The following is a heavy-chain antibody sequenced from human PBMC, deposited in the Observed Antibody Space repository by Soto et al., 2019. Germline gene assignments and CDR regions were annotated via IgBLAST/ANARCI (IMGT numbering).Heavy chain of an antibody. V-gene: IGHV1-69*13. CDR1: GGTFSSYA. CDR3: AREGGEYYFDY. CDR2: IIPIFGTA. J-gene: IGHJ4*02. Sequence: VASVKVSCKASGGTFSSYAISWVRQAPGQGLEWMGGIIPIFGTANYAQKFQGRVTITADESTSTAYMELSSLRSEDTAVYYCAREGGEYYFDYWGQGTLVTVSS. D-gene: IGHD3-16*01.